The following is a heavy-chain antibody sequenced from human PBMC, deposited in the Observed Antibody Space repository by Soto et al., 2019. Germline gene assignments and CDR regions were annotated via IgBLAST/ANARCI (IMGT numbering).Heavy chain of an antibody. Sequence: QVQLVQSGAEVKKPGASVKVSCKASGYTFNGFYMHWVRQAPGQELEWMGWINPNSGDTEYAQNFQGWVTMTSDTSISTAYMELNRLKSDDTAVYYCASGGSTVTREFDYWGQGTLVSVSS. J-gene: IGHJ4*02. CDR1: GYTFNGFY. CDR2: INPNSGDT. CDR3: ASGGSTVTREFDY. V-gene: IGHV1-2*04. D-gene: IGHD4-17*01.